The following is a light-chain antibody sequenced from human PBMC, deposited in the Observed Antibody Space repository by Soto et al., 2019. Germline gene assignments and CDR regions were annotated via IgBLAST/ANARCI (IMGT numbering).Light chain of an antibody. V-gene: IGKV3-11*01. CDR2: GAF. CDR1: PSVTNY. Sequence: EIVLTQSPATLSLSPGERATLSCRASPSVTNYLAWYQQKPGQAPRLVIYGAFNRATGIPARFSGSGSGTGFALTIRSLEPEGFAVYYCEQRNSWPPVTFGQGKRLEI. CDR3: EQRNSWPPVT. J-gene: IGKJ5*01.